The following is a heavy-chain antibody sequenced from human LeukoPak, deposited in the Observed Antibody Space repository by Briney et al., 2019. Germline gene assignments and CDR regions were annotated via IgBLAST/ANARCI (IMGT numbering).Heavy chain of an antibody. CDR2: ISSSSSYI. CDR3: ARLTGGAFDI. J-gene: IGHJ3*02. Sequence: PGGSLRLSCAASGFTFSSYSMNWVRQAPEKGLEWVSSISSSSSYIYYADSVKGRFTISRDNAKNSLYLQMNSLRAEDTAVYYCARLTGGAFDIWGQGTMVTVSS. V-gene: IGHV3-21*01. D-gene: IGHD3-9*01. CDR1: GFTFSSYS.